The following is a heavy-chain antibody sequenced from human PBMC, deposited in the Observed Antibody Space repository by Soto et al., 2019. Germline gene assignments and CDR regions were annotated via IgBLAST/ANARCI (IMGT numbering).Heavy chain of an antibody. CDR1: GCSISSSSYY. Sequence: QLQLQESGPGLVKPSETLSLTCTVSGCSISSSSYYWGWIRQPPGKGLEWIGSFYYSGSTYYNPSLTSRVTISVDTSKNQFSLKLSSVTAADTAVYYCARHWGRKVFDYWGQGTLVTVSS. J-gene: IGHJ4*02. CDR3: ARHWGRKVFDY. D-gene: IGHD3-16*01. CDR2: FYYSGST. V-gene: IGHV4-39*01.